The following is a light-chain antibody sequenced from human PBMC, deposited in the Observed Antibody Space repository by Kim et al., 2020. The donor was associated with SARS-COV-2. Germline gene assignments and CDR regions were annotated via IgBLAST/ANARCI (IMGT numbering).Light chain of an antibody. CDR3: QQRSNWPT. Sequence: LSLSPGESATLACKASQSVSSYLAWYQQKPGQAPRLLIYDASNRATGIPARFSGSGSGTDFTLTISSLEPEGFAVYYCQQRSNWPTFGQGTKLEI. V-gene: IGKV3-11*01. CDR2: DAS. CDR1: QSVSSY. J-gene: IGKJ2*01.